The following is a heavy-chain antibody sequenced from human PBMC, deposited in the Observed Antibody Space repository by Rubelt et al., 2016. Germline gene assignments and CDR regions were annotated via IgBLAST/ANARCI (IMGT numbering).Heavy chain of an antibody. D-gene: IGHD3-22*01. CDR3: ARFAIGGHSSGYLFDY. J-gene: IGHJ4*02. Sequence: QVQLVQSGAEVKKPGASVKVSCKASGYTFTGYYMHWVRQAPGQGLEWMGWINPNRGCKNYAQKFQGRGTMTRDTSISTAYMELSRLRSDETAVYYCARFAIGGHSSGYLFDYWGQGTLVTVSS. V-gene: IGHV1-2*02. CDR2: INPNRGCK. CDR1: GYTFTGYY.